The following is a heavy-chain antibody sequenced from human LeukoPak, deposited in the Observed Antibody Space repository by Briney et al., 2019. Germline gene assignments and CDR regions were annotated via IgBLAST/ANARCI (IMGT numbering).Heavy chain of an antibody. Sequence: GGSLRLSCAASGFTFSDYSMNWVRQAPGKGLEWVSYISSSSNTIHYADSVKGRFTISRDNAKNSLYLQMNSLRAEDTAVYYCANLGDIVVVPAARRYNWFDPWGQGTLVTVSS. D-gene: IGHD2-2*01. V-gene: IGHV3-48*01. CDR3: ANLGDIVVVPAARRYNWFDP. CDR1: GFTFSDYS. CDR2: ISSSSNTI. J-gene: IGHJ5*02.